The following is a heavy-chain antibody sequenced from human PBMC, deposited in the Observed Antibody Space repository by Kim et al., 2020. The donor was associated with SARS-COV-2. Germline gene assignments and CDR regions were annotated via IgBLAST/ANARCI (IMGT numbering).Heavy chain of an antibody. CDR2: INWNSGSI. J-gene: IGHJ4*02. V-gene: IGHV3-9*01. D-gene: IGHD3-22*01. CDR1: GFTFHDYA. CDR3: VKGKSSYDRSSLFDF. Sequence: GGSLRLSCAASGFTFHDYAMHWVRQVPGKGLEWVSVINWNSGSIDYADSVKGRFTISRDNAENSLYLQMNSLRAEDTAFYYCVKGKSSYDRSSLFDFWGQGTLVTVSS.